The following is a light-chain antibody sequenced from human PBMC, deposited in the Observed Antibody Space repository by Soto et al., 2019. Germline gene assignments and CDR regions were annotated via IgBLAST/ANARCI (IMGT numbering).Light chain of an antibody. CDR1: QSISTW. CDR2: MAS. V-gene: IGKV1-5*03. J-gene: IGKJ1*01. Sequence: DIQMTQSPSTLSASVGDRVTITCRASQSISTWLAWYQQKPGKAPKLLIYMASTLESGVPSRFSGTASGTEFTLTISSLQPDDFATYYCQQHNRYPATCGQGTKVEIK. CDR3: QQHNRYPAT.